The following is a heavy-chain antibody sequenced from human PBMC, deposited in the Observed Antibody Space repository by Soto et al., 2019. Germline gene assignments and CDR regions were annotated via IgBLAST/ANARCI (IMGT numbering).Heavy chain of an antibody. CDR1: GFTFSSYG. J-gene: IGHJ4*02. CDR3: AKDGARGLRSGWSFDY. D-gene: IGHD6-19*01. V-gene: IGHV3-30*18. CDR2: ISYDGSNK. Sequence: QVQLVESGGGVVQPGRSLRLSCAASGFTFSSYGMHWVRQAPGKGLEWVAVISYDGSNKYYADSVKGRFTISRDNSKNTLYLQMNSLRAEYTAVYYCAKDGARGLRSGWSFDYWGQGTLVTVSS.